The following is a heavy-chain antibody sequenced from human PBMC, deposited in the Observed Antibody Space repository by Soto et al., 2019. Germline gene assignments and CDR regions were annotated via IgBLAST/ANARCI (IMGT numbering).Heavy chain of an antibody. J-gene: IGHJ4*02. Sequence: GGSLRLSCAASGFTYSNYAMSWVRQAPGKGLEWVSTISGSGGTTYYADSVNGRFTISRDNSKNTLYLQMNSLRAEDTAVYFCARGGTVTNDYWGQGALVTVSS. CDR2: ISGSGGTT. CDR3: ARGGTVTNDY. V-gene: IGHV3-23*01. D-gene: IGHD4-17*01. CDR1: GFTYSNYA.